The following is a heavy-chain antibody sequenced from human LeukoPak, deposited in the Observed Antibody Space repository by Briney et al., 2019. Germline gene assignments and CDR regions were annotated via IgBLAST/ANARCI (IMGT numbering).Heavy chain of an antibody. V-gene: IGHV4-38-2*02. CDR3: ARDGPRCSGSNCYSPDI. J-gene: IGHJ3*02. CDR2: KYHTGST. CDR1: GYSISSGFH. D-gene: IGHD2-2*02. Sequence: SETLSLTCIVSGYSISSGFHWGWIRQPPGKGLEWIGTKYHTGSTYYNPSLRSRVSISVDTSKNQFSLKLTSVTAADTAVYYCARDGPRCSGSNCYSPDIWGQGTMVTVSS.